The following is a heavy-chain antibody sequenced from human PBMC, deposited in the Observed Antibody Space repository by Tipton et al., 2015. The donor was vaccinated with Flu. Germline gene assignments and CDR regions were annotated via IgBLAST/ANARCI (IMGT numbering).Heavy chain of an antibody. D-gene: IGHD3-22*01. CDR1: GFTFSTYW. V-gene: IGHV3-74*01. J-gene: IGHJ6*02. Sequence: SLRLSCAASGFTFSTYWMHWVRQVPGKGLVWVSRINTDGSTTNYADSVKGRFTISRDNAKNTLNLQMSSLRAEDTAVYYCARVDYYDKFRSMDVWGQGTTVTVSS. CDR2: INTDGSTT. CDR3: ARVDYYDKFRSMDV.